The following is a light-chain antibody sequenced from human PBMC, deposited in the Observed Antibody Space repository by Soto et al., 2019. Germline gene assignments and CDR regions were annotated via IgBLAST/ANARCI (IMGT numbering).Light chain of an antibody. Sequence: QSALTQPASVSGSPGQSITISCTGTSSDVDDYNYVSWYQQHPGKAPKLIISDVSSRPSGIPNRFSGSKSGNTASLTISGLQAEDEADYYCSSYPSTNAVVLFGGGTKLTVL. CDR1: SSDVDDYNY. V-gene: IGLV2-14*03. CDR3: SSYPSTNAVVL. J-gene: IGLJ2*01. CDR2: DVS.